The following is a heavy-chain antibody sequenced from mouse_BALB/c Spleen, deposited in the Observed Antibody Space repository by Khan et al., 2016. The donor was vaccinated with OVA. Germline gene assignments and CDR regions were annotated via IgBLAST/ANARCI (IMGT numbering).Heavy chain of an antibody. CDR3: TRGDYYGSNNRAMDY. D-gene: IGHD1-1*01. V-gene: IGHV1S81*02. J-gene: IGHJ4*01. CDR2: INPSDGGT. Sequence: QVQLKQSGAELVKPGASVKLSCKASGYTFISYYLYWVKQGPGQGLEWIGEINPSDGGTNFNEKFKSKATLTVDRSSSTAYMQLSSLTSEDSAVYYCTRGDYYGSNNRAMDYWGQGTSVTVSS. CDR1: GYTFISYY.